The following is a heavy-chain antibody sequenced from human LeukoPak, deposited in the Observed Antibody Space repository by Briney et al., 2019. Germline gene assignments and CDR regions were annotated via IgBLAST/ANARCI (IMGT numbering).Heavy chain of an antibody. D-gene: IGHD6-19*01. CDR3: ARVAVAADY. CDR2: IYSGGST. J-gene: IGHJ4*02. Sequence: GGSLRPSCAASGFTVSSNYMSWVRQAPGKGLEWVSVIYSGGSTYYADSVKGRFTISRDDSKNTLYLQMNSLRAEDTAVYYCARVAVAADYWGQGTLVTVSS. CDR1: GFTVSSNY. V-gene: IGHV3-66*02.